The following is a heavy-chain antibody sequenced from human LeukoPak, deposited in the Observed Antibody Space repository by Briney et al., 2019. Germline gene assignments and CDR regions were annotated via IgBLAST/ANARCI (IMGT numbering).Heavy chain of an antibody. D-gene: IGHD5-24*01. J-gene: IGHJ5*02. CDR3: ARHRVEIATVRVRWLDP. CDR1: GGSISSSSYY. V-gene: IGHV4-39*01. CDR2: IYYTGST. Sequence: PSETLSLTCTVSGGSISSSSYYWSWIRQPPGKGLEWIGSIYYTGSTYYNPSLKSRVTISVDTSKNQFSLKLSSVTAADTAVYYCARHRVEIATVRVRWLDPWGQGTLVTVSS.